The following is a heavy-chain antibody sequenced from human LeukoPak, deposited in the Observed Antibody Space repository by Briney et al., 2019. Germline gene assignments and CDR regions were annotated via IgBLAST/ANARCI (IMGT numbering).Heavy chain of an antibody. V-gene: IGHV4-59*08. Sequence: SETLSLTCTVSGVSISSYYWSWIRQPPGEGLEWIGNIFYSGSPNYSSSLKSRVTTSFDTSKNQFSLKLSSVTAADTAVYYCARVGHIVAAGTYDYWGQGTLVTVSS. CDR3: ARVGHIVAAGTYDY. CDR2: IFYSGSP. J-gene: IGHJ4*02. CDR1: GVSISSYY. D-gene: IGHD6-13*01.